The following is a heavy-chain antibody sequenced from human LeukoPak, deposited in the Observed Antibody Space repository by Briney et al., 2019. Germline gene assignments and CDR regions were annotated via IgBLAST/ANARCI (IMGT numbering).Heavy chain of an antibody. J-gene: IGHJ6*02. Sequence: GGSLRLSCAASGFPFSSYNMNWVRQAPGKGLEWVSWLQSSSRSLFYADSVKGRFTVSRDDAKNSLYLQMNSLRVEDTGIYYCARDRAVKARIGGMDVWGQGTTVIVSS. D-gene: IGHD5-24*01. CDR1: GFPFSSYN. V-gene: IGHV3-48*01. CDR2: LQSSSRSL. CDR3: ARDRAVKARIGGMDV.